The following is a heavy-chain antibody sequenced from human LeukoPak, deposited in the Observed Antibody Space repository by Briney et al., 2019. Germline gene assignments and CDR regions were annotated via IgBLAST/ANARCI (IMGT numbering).Heavy chain of an antibody. J-gene: IGHJ4*02. Sequence: SETLSLTCAVYGGSFSGYYWSWIRQPPGEGLEWIGDINHSGSTNYNPSLKSRVTISVETSKNQFSLKLSSVTAADTAVYYCARGALDGYNLWGQGTLDTVST. CDR3: ARGALDGYNL. D-gene: IGHD5-24*01. CDR2: INHSGST. CDR1: GGSFSGYY. V-gene: IGHV4-34*01.